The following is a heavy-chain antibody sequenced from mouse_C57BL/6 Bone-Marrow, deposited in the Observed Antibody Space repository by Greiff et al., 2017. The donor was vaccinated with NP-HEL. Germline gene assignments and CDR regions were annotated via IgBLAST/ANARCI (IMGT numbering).Heavy chain of an antibody. D-gene: IGHD2-1*01. Sequence: QVQLQRSGAELARPGASVKLSCKASGYTFTSYGISWVKQRTGQGLEWIGEIYPRSGNTYYNEKFKGKATLTADKSSSTAYMELRSLTSEDSAVYFCARESLLCQRGGLAYWGQGTLVTVSA. V-gene: IGHV1-81*01. CDR2: IYPRSGNT. CDR3: ARESLLCQRGGLAY. CDR1: GYTFTSYG. J-gene: IGHJ3*01.